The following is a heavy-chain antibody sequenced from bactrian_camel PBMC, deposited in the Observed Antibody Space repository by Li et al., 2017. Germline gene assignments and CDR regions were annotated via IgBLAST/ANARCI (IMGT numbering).Heavy chain of an antibody. D-gene: IGHD1*01. CDR1: GLTDIRC. J-gene: IGHJ4*01. CDR2: IDRTNRT. CDR3: ATSRLEYCPRSPFDYAYPY. V-gene: IGHV3S53*01. Sequence: HVQLVESGGGSVQSGGSLRLSCAASGLTDIRCMSWFRQAPGKEREGVAAIDRTNRTTYADAEKGRFTITQDSAKISVYLHLSSLKPEDTAMYYCATSRLEYCPRSPFDYAYPYWGQGTQVTVS.